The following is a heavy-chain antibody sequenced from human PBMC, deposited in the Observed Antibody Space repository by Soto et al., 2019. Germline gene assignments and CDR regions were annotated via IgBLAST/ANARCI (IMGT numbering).Heavy chain of an antibody. J-gene: IGHJ6*02. D-gene: IGHD3-3*01. Sequence: ASVKVSCKASGYTFTSYDINWVRQATGQGLEWMGWMNPNSGNTGYAQKFQGRVTMTRNTSISTAYMELSSLRSEDTAVYYCARGRITIFVIYYYGMDVWGQGTTVTVSS. CDR2: MNPNSGNT. CDR3: ARGRITIFVIYYYGMDV. CDR1: GYTFTSYD. V-gene: IGHV1-8*01.